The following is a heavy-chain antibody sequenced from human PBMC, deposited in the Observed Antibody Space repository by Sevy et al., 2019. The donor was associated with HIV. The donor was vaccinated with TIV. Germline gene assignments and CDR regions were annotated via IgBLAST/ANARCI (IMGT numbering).Heavy chain of an antibody. V-gene: IGHV3-11*01. Sequence: GGSLRLSCAASGFTFSDYNMIWIRQAPGRGLEWISYIRSTGVTIYYADSVKGRFTISRDNAKNSLYLQMNSLTAGDTAVYYCARVFGIGIVGATPDYWGQGTLVTVSS. J-gene: IGHJ4*02. D-gene: IGHD1-26*01. CDR2: IRSTGVTI. CDR1: GFTFSDYN. CDR3: ARVFGIGIVGATPDY.